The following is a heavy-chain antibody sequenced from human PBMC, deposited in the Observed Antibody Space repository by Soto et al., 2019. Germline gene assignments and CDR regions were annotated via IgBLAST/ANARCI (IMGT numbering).Heavy chain of an antibody. D-gene: IGHD3-22*01. Sequence: GGSLRLSCAASGFTCSSYSMNWVRQAPGKWLEWVSYISSSSSTIYDADSVKGRFTISRDNAKNSLYLQMNSLRDEDTAVYYCARDRPRITMIVVMDYWGQGTLVTVSS. CDR3: ARDRPRITMIVVMDY. V-gene: IGHV3-48*02. J-gene: IGHJ4*02. CDR1: GFTCSSYS. CDR2: ISSSSSTI.